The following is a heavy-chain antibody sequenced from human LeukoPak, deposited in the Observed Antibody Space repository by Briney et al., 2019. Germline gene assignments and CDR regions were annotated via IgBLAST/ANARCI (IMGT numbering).Heavy chain of an antibody. D-gene: IGHD2-15*01. CDR1: GFTFSSDG. CDR2: ISYDGSNK. Sequence: GGSLRLSCAASGFTFSSDGMHWVRQAPGKGLEWVAVISYDGSNKYYADSVKGRFTISRDNSKNTLYLQMNSLRAEDTAVYYCANGGYCSGGSCYGSVLVIDYWGQGTLVTVSS. CDR3: ANGGYCSGGSCYGSVLVIDY. V-gene: IGHV3-30*18. J-gene: IGHJ4*02.